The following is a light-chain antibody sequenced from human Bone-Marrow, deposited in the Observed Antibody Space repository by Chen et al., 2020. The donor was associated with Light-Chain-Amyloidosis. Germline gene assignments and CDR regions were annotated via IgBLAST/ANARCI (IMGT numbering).Light chain of an antibody. Sequence: NFMLTQPHSVSESPGKTVIISCTRSSGSIATNYVQWYQQRPRSSPTNVIYADDQRPSGFPARFSGSIDRSSNSASLTISGLKTEDEADYYCQSYQGSSQGVFGGGTKLTVL. J-gene: IGLJ3*02. CDR2: ADD. V-gene: IGLV6-57*01. CDR1: SGSIATNY. CDR3: QSYQGSSQGV.